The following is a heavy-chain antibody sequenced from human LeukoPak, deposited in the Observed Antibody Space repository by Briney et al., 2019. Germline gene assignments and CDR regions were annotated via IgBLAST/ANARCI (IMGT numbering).Heavy chain of an antibody. CDR3: GREDTGDQAFDI. Sequence: SQTLSLTCAVSGDSVSSNSAAWNWIRQSPSRGLEWLGRTYYRSKGYNDYAVSVKSRITINPGTSKNQFSLQLNSVTPEDTAVYYCGREDTGDQAFDIWGQGTMVTVSS. J-gene: IGHJ3*02. D-gene: IGHD7-27*01. CDR2: TYYRSKGYN. V-gene: IGHV6-1*01. CDR1: GDSVSSNSAA.